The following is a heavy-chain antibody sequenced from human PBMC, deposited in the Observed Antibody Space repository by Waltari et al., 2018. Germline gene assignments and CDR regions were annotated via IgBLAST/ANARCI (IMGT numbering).Heavy chain of an antibody. CDR1: GFSLSTSGMC. CDR2: IDWDDDK. D-gene: IGHD2-2*01. V-gene: IGHV2-70*15. CDR3: ARLIVVVPAATSYYYYGMDV. J-gene: IGHJ6*02. Sequence: QVTLRESGPALVKPTQTLTLTCTFSGFSLSTSGMCVSWIRPPPGQALEWLARIDWDDDKYYSTSLKTRLTISKDTSKNQVVLTMTNMDSVDTATYYCARLIVVVPAATSYYYYGMDVWGQGTTVTVSS.